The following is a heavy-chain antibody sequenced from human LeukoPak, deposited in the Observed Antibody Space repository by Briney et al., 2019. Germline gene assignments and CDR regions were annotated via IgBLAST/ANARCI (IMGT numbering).Heavy chain of an antibody. V-gene: IGHV4-61*01. J-gene: IGHJ4*02. CDR2: IYYSGST. Sequence: SETLSLTCTVSGGSISSSSYYWGWIRQPPGKGLEWIGYIYYSGSTSYNPSLKSRVTMSLDTSKNQFSLNLTSVTAADTAVYYCARDGGYSYYFDYWGQGTLVTVSS. CDR3: ARDGGYSYYFDY. D-gene: IGHD1-26*01. CDR1: GGSISSSSYY.